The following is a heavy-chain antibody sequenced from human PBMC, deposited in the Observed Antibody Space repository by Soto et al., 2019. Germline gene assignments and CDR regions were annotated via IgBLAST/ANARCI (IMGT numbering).Heavy chain of an antibody. V-gene: IGHV4-39*01. D-gene: IGHD1-7*01. J-gene: IGHJ5*02. CDR3: ATPTGTTGWFDP. CDR1: GGSISSSSYY. Sequence: SETLSLTCTVSGGSISSSSYYWGWIRQPPGKGLEWIGSIYYSGSTYYNPSLKSRVTISVDTSKNQFSLKLSSVTAADTAVYYCATPTGTTGWFDPWGQGTLVTVSS. CDR2: IYYSGST.